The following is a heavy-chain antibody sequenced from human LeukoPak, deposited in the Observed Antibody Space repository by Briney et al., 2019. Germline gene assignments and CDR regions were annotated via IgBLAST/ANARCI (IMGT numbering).Heavy chain of an antibody. J-gene: IGHJ5*02. CDR2: IYYSGST. CDR3: ARDRSSSSVNWFDP. D-gene: IGHD6-6*01. CDR1: GGSISSYY. V-gene: IGHV4-59*01. Sequence: PSETLSLTCTFSGGSISSYYWSWIRQPPGKGLEWIGYIYYSGSTNYNPSLKSRVTISVDTSKNQFSLKLSSVTAADTAVYYCARDRSSSSVNWFDPWGQGTLVTVSS.